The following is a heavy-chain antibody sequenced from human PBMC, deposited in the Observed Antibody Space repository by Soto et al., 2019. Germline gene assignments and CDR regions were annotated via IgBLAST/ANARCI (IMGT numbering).Heavy chain of an antibody. Sequence: SDTLSLTCTVSGVSISRGGYYWGWIRQHPGKGLEWIGYIYYSGSTYYNPSLKSRVTISVDTSKNQFSLKLSSVTAADTAVYYCARVYCGGDCYSIGTFDYWGQGTLVTVSS. D-gene: IGHD2-21*02. CDR2: IYYSGST. V-gene: IGHV4-31*03. J-gene: IGHJ4*02. CDR3: ARVYCGGDCYSIGTFDY. CDR1: GVSISRGGYY.